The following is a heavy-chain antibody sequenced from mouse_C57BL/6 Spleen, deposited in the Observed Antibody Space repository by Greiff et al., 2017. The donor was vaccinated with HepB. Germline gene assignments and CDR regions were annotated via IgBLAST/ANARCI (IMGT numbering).Heavy chain of an antibody. Sequence: VQLQQSGPELVKPGASVKMSCKASGYTFTDYNMHWVKQSHGKSLEWIGSINPNNGGTSYNQKFKGKATLTVNKSSSTAYMELRSLTSEDSAVYYCASNWDGYFDYWGQGTTLTVSS. CDR1: GYTFTDYN. V-gene: IGHV1-22*01. D-gene: IGHD4-1*01. J-gene: IGHJ2*01. CDR2: INPNNGGT. CDR3: ASNWDGYFDY.